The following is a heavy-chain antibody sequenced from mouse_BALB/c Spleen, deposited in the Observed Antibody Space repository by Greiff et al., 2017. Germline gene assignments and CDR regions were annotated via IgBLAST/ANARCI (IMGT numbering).Heavy chain of an antibody. CDR3: AREGDGYSY. Sequence: EVQGVESGGGLVKPGGSLKLSCAASGFTFSDYYMYWVRQTPEKRLEWVATISDGGSYTYYPDSVKGRFTISRDNAKNNLYLQMSSLKSEDTAMYYCAREGDGYSYWGQGTTLTVSS. CDR1: GFTFSDYY. CDR2: ISDGGSYT. J-gene: IGHJ2*01. V-gene: IGHV5-4*02. D-gene: IGHD2-3*01.